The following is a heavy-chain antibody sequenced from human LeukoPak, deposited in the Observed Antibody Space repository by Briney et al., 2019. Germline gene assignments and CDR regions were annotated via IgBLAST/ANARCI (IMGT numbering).Heavy chain of an antibody. CDR2: INLDGTDI. V-gene: IGHV3-21*05. Sequence: GGSLTLSCAASGFSFSTHSMNWVRQAPGKGLEWISFINLDGTDIHYGESVKGRFTISRDNAKNSLYLQMHTLRAEDTAVYYCAGDGVGVLPGDAFDIWSQGAMVTVSS. CDR1: GFSFSTHS. CDR3: AGDGVGVLPGDAFDI. J-gene: IGHJ3*02. D-gene: IGHD1-26*01.